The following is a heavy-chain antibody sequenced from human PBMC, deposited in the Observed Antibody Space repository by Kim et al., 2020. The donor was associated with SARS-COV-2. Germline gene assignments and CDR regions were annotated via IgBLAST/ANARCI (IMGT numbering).Heavy chain of an antibody. CDR2: VYHSGST. CDR1: GVSITSHY. V-gene: IGHV4-59*11. Sequence: LSLTCTVSGVSITSHYWTWIRQPPGKGLEWIGFVYHSGSTNYNPSLKSRVTMSVETSKNQFSLQLTSMTAADTAIYYCAREGYFDGGSFFFDYWGQG. J-gene: IGHJ4*02. CDR3: AREGYFDGGSFFFDY. D-gene: IGHD2-15*01.